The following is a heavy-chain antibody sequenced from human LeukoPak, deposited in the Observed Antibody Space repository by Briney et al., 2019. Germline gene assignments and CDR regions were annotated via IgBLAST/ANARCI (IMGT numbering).Heavy chain of an antibody. CDR3: ARLLRYFDWPMAAFDI. D-gene: IGHD3-9*01. CDR2: IYYSGST. J-gene: IGHJ3*02. CDR1: GGSISSYY. Sequence: SETLSLTCTVSGGSISSYYWSWIRQPPGKGLEWIGYIYYSGSTNYNPSLKSRVTISVDTSKNQFSLKLSSVTAADTAVYYCARLLRYFDWPMAAFDIWGQGTMVTVSS. V-gene: IGHV4-59*01.